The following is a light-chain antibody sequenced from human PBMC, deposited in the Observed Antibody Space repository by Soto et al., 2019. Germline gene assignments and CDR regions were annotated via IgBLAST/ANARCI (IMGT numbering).Light chain of an antibody. CDR1: QSVSSH. J-gene: IGKJ4*01. Sequence: EIVLTQSPASLSLSPGERATLSCRASQSVSSHLAWFQQRPGQAPRLLIYGASNRATGIPARFGGSGYGTNFTLTISSLEPEDFAVYYCQQRSKLPPVLTFGGGTKVEIK. V-gene: IGKV3-11*01. CDR3: QQRSKLPPVLT. CDR2: GAS.